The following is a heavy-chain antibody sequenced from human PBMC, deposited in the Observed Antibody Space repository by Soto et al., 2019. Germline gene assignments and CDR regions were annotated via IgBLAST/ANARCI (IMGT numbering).Heavy chain of an antibody. D-gene: IGHD2-21*02. CDR2: ISAYNGNT. J-gene: IGHJ5*02. CDR3: ARDKGAYCGGDCYSTWFDP. V-gene: IGHV1-18*01. CDR1: GYTFTSYG. Sequence: QVQLVQSGAEVKKPGASVKVSCKASGYTFTSYGISWVRQPPGQGREWMGWISAYNGNTNYAQKLQGRVTMTTDTSTSKAYMELRSLRSDDTAVYYCARDKGAYCGGDCYSTWFDPWGQGTLVTVSS.